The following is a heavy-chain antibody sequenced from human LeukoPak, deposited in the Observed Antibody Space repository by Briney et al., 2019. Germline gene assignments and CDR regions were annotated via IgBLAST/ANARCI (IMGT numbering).Heavy chain of an antibody. J-gene: IGHJ5*02. Sequence: PSETLSLTCTVSGGSISSYYWSWIRQPPGKGLEWIGYIYYSGSTNYSPSLKSRVTISVDTSKNQFSLKLSSVTAADTAVYYCARHPELLYGWFDPWGQGTLVTVSS. V-gene: IGHV4-59*08. CDR2: IYYSGST. D-gene: IGHD2-2*02. CDR1: GGSISSYY. CDR3: ARHPELLYGWFDP.